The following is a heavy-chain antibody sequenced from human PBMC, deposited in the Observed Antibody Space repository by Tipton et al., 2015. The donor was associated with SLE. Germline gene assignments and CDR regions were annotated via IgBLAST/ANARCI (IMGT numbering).Heavy chain of an antibody. J-gene: IGHJ4*02. Sequence: SLRLSCAASGFTLSNYGMHLVRQAPGKGLEWVAFIRYDGSYKFYADSVKGRFTISRDNSKTALYLQMNSLRGEDTALYYCAKDLRYCGSTSCYGRYYYFDYWGQGTLVTVSS. CDR1: GFTLSNYG. CDR2: IRYDGSYK. D-gene: IGHD2-2*01. V-gene: IGHV3-30*02. CDR3: AKDLRYCGSTSCYGRYYYFDY.